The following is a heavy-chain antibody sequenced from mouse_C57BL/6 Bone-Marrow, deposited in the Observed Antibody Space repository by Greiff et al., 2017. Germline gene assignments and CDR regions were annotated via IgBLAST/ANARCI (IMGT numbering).Heavy chain of an antibody. J-gene: IGHJ3*01. D-gene: IGHD1-1*01. Sequence: QVQLQQPGAELVMPGASVKLSCKASGYTFTSYWMHWVKQRPGPGLEWIGEIDPSDSYTNYNQKFKGKSTLTVDKSSSTAYMQLSSLTSEDFAVYYCARDRYYGSSWFAYWGQGTLVTVSA. CDR1: GYTFTSYW. V-gene: IGHV1-69*01. CDR2: IDPSDSYT. CDR3: ARDRYYGSSWFAY.